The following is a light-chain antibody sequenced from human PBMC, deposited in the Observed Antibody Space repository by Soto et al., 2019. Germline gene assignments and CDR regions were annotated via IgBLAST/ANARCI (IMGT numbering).Light chain of an antibody. CDR1: QNISNF. CDR2: AAS. Sequence: DIQMTQSPSSLSASVGDRVTITCRASQNISNFFHWYQQKPGKAPNLLINAASSLESGVPSRFSGSGSGTDLTLTISSLQPEDFATYYCQQSYSTPRTFGQGTKVDIK. CDR3: QQSYSTPRT. J-gene: IGKJ1*01. V-gene: IGKV1-39*01.